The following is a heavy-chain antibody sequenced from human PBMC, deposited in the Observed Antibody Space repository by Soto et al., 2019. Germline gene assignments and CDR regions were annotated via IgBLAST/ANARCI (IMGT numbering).Heavy chain of an antibody. D-gene: IGHD6-6*01. V-gene: IGHV3-23*01. CDR1: GFAFINYA. CDR2: ISTSIDAT. Sequence: WGSLRLSCAASGFAFINYAIHFCRHAPWKGLEWVSSISTSIDATYYADSVKGRFTISRDDSKNTLYLQMNSLRAEDSAVYYCAKDRTVAARNFDYWGQGTRVTVSS. J-gene: IGHJ4*02. CDR3: AKDRTVAARNFDY.